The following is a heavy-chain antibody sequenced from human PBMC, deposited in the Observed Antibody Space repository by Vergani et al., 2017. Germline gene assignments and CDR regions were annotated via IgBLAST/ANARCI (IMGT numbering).Heavy chain of an antibody. D-gene: IGHD2-2*01. J-gene: IGHJ4*02. CDR2: INPSGGST. V-gene: IGHV1-46*01. CDR1: GYTFTSYY. Sequence: VQLVQSGAEVKKPGASVKVSCKASGYTFTSYYMHWVRQAPGQGLEWMGIINPSGGSTSYAQKFQGRVTMTRDTSTSTVYMELSSLRSEDTAVYYCARDPQCLGYCSSTSCSIYPYYFDYWGQGTLVTVSS. CDR3: ARDPQCLGYCSSTSCSIYPYYFDY.